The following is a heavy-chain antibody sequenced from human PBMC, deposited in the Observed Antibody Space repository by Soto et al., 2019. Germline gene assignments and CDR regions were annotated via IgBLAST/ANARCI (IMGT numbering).Heavy chain of an antibody. CDR3: TKGEYSISDWAIDY. J-gene: IGHJ4*02. D-gene: IGHD6-6*01. CDR2: LSWNSGKI. CDR1: GFTFDDYA. V-gene: IGHV3-9*01. Sequence: EVQLVESGGGLVQPGRSLRLSCAASGFTFDDYAMHWVRQAPGKGLEWVSGLSWNSGKIGYADSVKGRFTISRDNAKNSLYLQMSSLTAEDTALYYCTKGEYSISDWAIDYWGQGTLVTVSS.